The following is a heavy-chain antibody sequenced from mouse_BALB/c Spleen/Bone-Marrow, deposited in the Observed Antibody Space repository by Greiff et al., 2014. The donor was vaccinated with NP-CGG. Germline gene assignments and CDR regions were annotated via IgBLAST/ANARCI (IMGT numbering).Heavy chain of an antibody. CDR2: IWADGST. Sequence: QVQLQQSGSGLVAPSQSLSITCTVSGFSLTSYGVHWVRQPPGKGLEWLGVIWADGSTNYNSALMSRLSISKDNSKSQVFLKMNSLQTDDTAMYYCSRITTATGAMDYWGQGTSVTVSS. CDR1: GFSLTSYG. CDR3: SRITTATGAMDY. D-gene: IGHD1-2*01. V-gene: IGHV2-9*02. J-gene: IGHJ4*01.